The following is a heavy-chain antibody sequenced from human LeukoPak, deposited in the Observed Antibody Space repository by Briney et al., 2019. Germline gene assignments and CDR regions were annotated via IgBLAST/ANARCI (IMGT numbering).Heavy chain of an antibody. V-gene: IGHV3-15*01. Sequence: PGGSLRLSCAASGFTFSSNYMSWVRQAPGEGLEWVSCIKSKTDGGTTDFAAPVNGRFTISRDDSTNTVYLQMDSLKTEDTAVYYCIIAPGLFAFETWGQGTMVTVSS. D-gene: IGHD6-13*01. CDR1: GFTFSSNY. J-gene: IGHJ3*02. CDR3: IIAPGLFAFET. CDR2: IKSKTDGGTT.